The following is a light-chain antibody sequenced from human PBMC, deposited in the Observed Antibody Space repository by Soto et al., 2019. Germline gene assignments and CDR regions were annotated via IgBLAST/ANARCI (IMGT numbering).Light chain of an antibody. V-gene: IGKV1-5*03. Sequence: DIQMTQSPSTLSASVGDRVIITCRASQTISSWLAWYQQKPGKAPNLLIYKASSLKTGVPSRFNGSGSGTEFTLTISSLQPDDFATYYCQQYNSFSPWPFGQGTKVEIK. CDR2: KAS. CDR1: QTISSW. CDR3: QQYNSFSPWP. J-gene: IGKJ1*01.